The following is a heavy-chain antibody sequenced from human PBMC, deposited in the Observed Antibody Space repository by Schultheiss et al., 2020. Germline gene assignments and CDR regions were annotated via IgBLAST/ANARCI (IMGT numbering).Heavy chain of an antibody. D-gene: IGHD3-22*01. CDR1: GYTFTSYY. J-gene: IGHJ4*02. V-gene: IGHV1-8*02. Sequence: ASVKVSCKASGYTFTSYYMHWVRQAPGQGLEWMGWMNPNSGNTGYAQKFQGRVTMTRDTSISTAYMELSSLRSEDTAVYYCATYYYDSSGYSAALWGQGTLVTVSS. CDR2: MNPNSGNT. CDR3: ATYYYDSSGYSAAL.